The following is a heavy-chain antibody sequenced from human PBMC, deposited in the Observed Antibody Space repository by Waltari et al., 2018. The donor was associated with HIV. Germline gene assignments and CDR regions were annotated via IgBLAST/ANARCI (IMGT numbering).Heavy chain of an antibody. CDR3: ARDRHSNSRILGYYYGMDV. CDR2: INPNSGGT. Sequence: QVQLVQSGAEVKKPGASVKVSCKASGYTFTDYYMHWVRQAPGQGLEWMGWINPNSGGTNYAQKFQGRVPMTRDTSISTAYMELSRLRSDDTAVYYCARDRHSNSRILGYYYGMDVWGQGTTVTVSS. J-gene: IGHJ6*02. D-gene: IGHD6-6*01. CDR1: GYTFTDYY. V-gene: IGHV1-2*02.